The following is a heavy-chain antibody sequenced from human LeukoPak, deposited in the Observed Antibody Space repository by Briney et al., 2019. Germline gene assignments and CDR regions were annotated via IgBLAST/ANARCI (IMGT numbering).Heavy chain of an antibody. CDR1: GFTFGSYW. Sequence: GGSLRLSCAASGFTFGSYWMTCVRQDPGKGLEWVANIKYDESEKYLVESGKGRFTISRDNAKNSVFLQMNSLRVEDTAVYYRARGRDASYWGQGTQVTVSS. J-gene: IGHJ4*02. CDR3: ARGRDASY. CDR2: IKYDESEK. D-gene: IGHD2-2*01. V-gene: IGHV3-7*01.